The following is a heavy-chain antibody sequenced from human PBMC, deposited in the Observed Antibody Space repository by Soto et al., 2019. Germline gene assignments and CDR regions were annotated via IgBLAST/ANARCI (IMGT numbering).Heavy chain of an antibody. CDR2: LSYEGRSK. V-gene: IGHV3-30*04. D-gene: IGHD3-3*02. CDR1: GFTFSSNV. J-gene: IGHJ4*02. Sequence: PGGPLRPSFGASGFTFSSNVMNWVRQPPGKGLEWVAVLSYEGRSKSNPASVRGGSTFYRDNSKNTLYLQMNSLRPEDAAVYYCARDRFSTNHHYDYWGQGTLVTVSS. CDR3: ARDRFSTNHHYDY.